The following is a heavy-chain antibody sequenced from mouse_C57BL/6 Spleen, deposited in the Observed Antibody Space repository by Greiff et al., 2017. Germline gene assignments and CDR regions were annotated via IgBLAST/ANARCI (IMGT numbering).Heavy chain of an antibody. J-gene: IGHJ4*01. CDR3: AGGYGSSYPYAMDY. Sequence: EVQLQESGPGLVKPSQSLSLTCSVTGYSIPSGYYWNWIRQFPGNKLEWMGYISYDGSNNYNPSLKNRISITRDTSKNQFFLKLNSVTTEDTATYYCAGGYGSSYPYAMDYWGQGTSVTVSS. V-gene: IGHV3-6*01. D-gene: IGHD1-1*01. CDR2: ISYDGSN. CDR1: GYSIPSGYY.